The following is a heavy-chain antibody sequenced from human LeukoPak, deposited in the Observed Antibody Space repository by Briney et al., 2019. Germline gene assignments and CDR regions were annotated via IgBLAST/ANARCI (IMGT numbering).Heavy chain of an antibody. V-gene: IGHV4-30-4*08. Sequence: PSQTLSLTCTVSGGSISSGDYYWSWIRQPPGKGLEWIGYIYYSGSTYYNPSLKSRVTISVDTSKNQFSLKLSSVTAADTAVYYCARGVKKYHYGSGSFDYWGQGTLVTVSS. CDR2: IYYSGST. CDR3: ARGVKKYHYGSGSFDY. D-gene: IGHD3-10*01. J-gene: IGHJ4*02. CDR1: GGSISSGDYY.